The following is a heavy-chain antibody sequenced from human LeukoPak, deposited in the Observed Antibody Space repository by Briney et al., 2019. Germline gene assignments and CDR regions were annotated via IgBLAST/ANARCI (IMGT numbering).Heavy chain of an antibody. V-gene: IGHV3-48*01. CDR1: GFTFSSYS. CDR2: ISSSSSTI. CDR3: AKDIWQQLVTTFDY. Sequence: GGSLRLSCAASGFTFSSYSMNWVRQAPGKGLEWVSYISSSSSTIYYADSVKGRFTISRDNSKNTLYLQMNSLRAEDTAVYYCAKDIWQQLVTTFDYWGQGTLVTVSS. J-gene: IGHJ4*02. D-gene: IGHD6-13*01.